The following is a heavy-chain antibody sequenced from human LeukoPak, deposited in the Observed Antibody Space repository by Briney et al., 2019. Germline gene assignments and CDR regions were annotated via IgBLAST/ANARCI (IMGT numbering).Heavy chain of an antibody. Sequence: SVKVSCKASGGTFSSYTISWVRQAPGQGLEWMGRIILILGIANYAQKFQGRVTITADESTSTAYMELSSLRSEDTAVYYCARVGLGYFDYWGQGTLVTVSS. CDR2: IILILGIA. CDR3: ARVGLGYFDY. D-gene: IGHD6-19*01. J-gene: IGHJ4*02. V-gene: IGHV1-69*02. CDR1: GGTFSSYT.